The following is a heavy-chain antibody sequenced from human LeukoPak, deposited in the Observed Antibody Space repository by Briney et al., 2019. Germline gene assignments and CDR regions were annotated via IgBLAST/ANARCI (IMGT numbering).Heavy chain of an antibody. Sequence: GGSLRLSCAASGFIFSSYALTWGRQAPGKGLEWVSVISGSGSSRYYADSVKGRFTISRDNSKNTVFLQMNSLRVEDTAIYYCAKDIAAAGDYWGQGTLVTVSS. J-gene: IGHJ4*02. CDR1: GFIFSSYA. V-gene: IGHV3-23*01. CDR2: ISGSGSSR. D-gene: IGHD6-13*01. CDR3: AKDIAAAGDY.